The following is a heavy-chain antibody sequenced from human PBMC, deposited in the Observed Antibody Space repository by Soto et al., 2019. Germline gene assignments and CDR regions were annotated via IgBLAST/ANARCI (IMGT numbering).Heavy chain of an antibody. CDR3: ARDRDVGASMGVYWFDP. CDR1: GGTFSTYG. J-gene: IGHJ5*02. D-gene: IGHD1-26*01. CDR2: IIPIFGKS. V-gene: IGHV1-69*01. Sequence: QVQLVQSGAEVKKPGSSVKVACKASGGTFSTYGISWVRQAPGQGLEWMGGIIPIFGKSSYAQKFQDRVTTTADESTSTAYMELSRLRSDDTAVYYCARDRDVGASMGVYWFDPWGQGTLVTVSS.